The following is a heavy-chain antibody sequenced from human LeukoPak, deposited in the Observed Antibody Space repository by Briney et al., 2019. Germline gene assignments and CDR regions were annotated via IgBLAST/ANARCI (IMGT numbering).Heavy chain of an antibody. V-gene: IGHV3-30-3*01. J-gene: IGHJ4*02. D-gene: IGHD3-3*01. CDR1: GFTFSSYA. CDR3: ARELTIFGVVIIHPLDY. Sequence: PGGSLRLSCAASGFTFSSYAMHWVRQAPGKGLEWVAVIPYDGSNKYYADSVKGRFTISRDNSKNTLYLQMNSLRAEDTAVYYCARELTIFGVVIIHPLDYWGQGTLVTVSS. CDR2: IPYDGSNK.